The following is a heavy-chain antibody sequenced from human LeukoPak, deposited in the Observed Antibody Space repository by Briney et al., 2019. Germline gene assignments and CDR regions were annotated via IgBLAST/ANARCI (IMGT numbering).Heavy chain of an antibody. Sequence: GGSLRLSCAASGFTFSNFWMHWVRQAPGKGLEWVAIIKQDGSEKYYVDSVKGRFTISRDNAEKSLYLQMNSLRAEDTAVYYCATSRTSDYWGQGTLVTVSS. CDR2: IKQDGSEK. CDR1: GFTFSNFW. J-gene: IGHJ4*02. D-gene: IGHD1-14*01. V-gene: IGHV3-7*03. CDR3: ATSRTSDY.